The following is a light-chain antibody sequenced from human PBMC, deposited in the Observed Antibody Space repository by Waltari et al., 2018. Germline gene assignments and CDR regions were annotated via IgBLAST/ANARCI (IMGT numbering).Light chain of an antibody. CDR2: SDN. J-gene: IGLJ2*01. V-gene: IGLV1-44*01. Sequence: QSVLTQPPSASGTPGQRVAISCSGSFSNIESNTVNWYQQLPGTAPKLLLYSDNQRPSGVPDRFSGSNSGTSASLAISGLQSEDEADYYCAAWDDSLNGIVFGGGTKLTVL. CDR3: AAWDDSLNGIV. CDR1: FSNIESNT.